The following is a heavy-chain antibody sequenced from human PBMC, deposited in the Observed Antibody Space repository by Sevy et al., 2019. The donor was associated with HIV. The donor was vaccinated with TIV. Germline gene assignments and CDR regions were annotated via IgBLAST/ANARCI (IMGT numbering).Heavy chain of an antibody. D-gene: IGHD6-13*01. CDR2: IYYSGST. CDR3: ARRRIAAAINYYYYGMDV. CDR1: GGSISSSSYY. Sequence: SETLSLTCTVSGGSISSSSYYWGWIRQPPGKGLEWTGSIYYSGSTYYNPSLKSRVTISVDTSKNQFSLKLSSVTAADTAVYYCARRRIAAAINYYYYGMDVWGQGTTVTVSS. J-gene: IGHJ6*02. V-gene: IGHV4-39*01.